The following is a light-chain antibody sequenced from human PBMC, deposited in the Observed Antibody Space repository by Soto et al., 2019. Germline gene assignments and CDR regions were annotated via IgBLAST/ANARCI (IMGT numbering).Light chain of an antibody. CDR2: EVY. CDR1: SSDVGGYNY. V-gene: IGLV2-8*01. J-gene: IGLJ2*01. Sequence: QSVLTQPPSASGSPGQSVTISCTGTSSDVGGYNYVSWHQQHPGKAPKLMISEVYKRPSGVPDRFSGSKSGNTASLTVSGLQAEDEADYYCSSYAGSRIVVFGGGTKVTVL. CDR3: SSYAGSRIVV.